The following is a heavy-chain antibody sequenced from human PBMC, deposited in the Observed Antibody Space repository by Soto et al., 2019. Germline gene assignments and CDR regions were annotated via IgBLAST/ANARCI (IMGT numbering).Heavy chain of an antibody. V-gene: IGHV4-31*03. J-gene: IGHJ4*02. CDR3: ARGLWFGELLR. Sequence: QVQLQESGPGLVKPSQTLSLTCTVSGGSISSGGYYWSWLRQHPGKGLEWFGYIYYSGSTYYNPSLKSRVTISVDTSKNQLSLKLSSVTAADTAVYYCARGLWFGELLRWGQGTLVTVSS. D-gene: IGHD3-10*01. CDR1: GGSISSGGYY. CDR2: IYYSGST.